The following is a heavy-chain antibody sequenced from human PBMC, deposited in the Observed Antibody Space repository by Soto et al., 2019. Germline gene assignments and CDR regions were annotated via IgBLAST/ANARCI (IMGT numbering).Heavy chain of an antibody. CDR1: GFTFSSYA. D-gene: IGHD3-3*01. Sequence: GGSLRLSCAASGFTFSSYAMHWDRQAPGKGLEWVAVISYDGSNKYYADSVKGRFTISRDNSKNTLYLQMNSLRAEDTAVYYCARDTRTYYDFWSGSTDYWGQGTLVTVSS. V-gene: IGHV3-30-3*01. J-gene: IGHJ4*02. CDR2: ISYDGSNK. CDR3: ARDTRTYYDFWSGSTDY.